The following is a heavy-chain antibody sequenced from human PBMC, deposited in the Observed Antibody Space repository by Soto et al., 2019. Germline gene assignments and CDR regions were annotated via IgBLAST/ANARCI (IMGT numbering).Heavy chain of an antibody. D-gene: IGHD6-19*01. V-gene: IGHV4-59*12. CDR3: ARSLVAGDFDY. CDR1: GGSISSYY. Sequence: KASETLSLTCTVSGGSISSYYWSWIRQPPGKGLEWIGYIYYSGSTNYNPSLKSRVTISVDKSKNQFSLKLSSVTAADTAVYYCARSLVAGDFDYWGQGTLVTVSS. J-gene: IGHJ4*02. CDR2: IYYSGST.